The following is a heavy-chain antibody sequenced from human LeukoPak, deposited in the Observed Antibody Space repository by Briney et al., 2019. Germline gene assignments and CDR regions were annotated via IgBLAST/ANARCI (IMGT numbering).Heavy chain of an antibody. J-gene: IGHJ6*03. Sequence: PGGSLRLSCAASGFTFSSYAMSWVRQAPGKGLEWVSAISGSGGSTYYADSVKGRFTISRDNSKNTLYLQMNSLRAEDTAVYYCAKANLAAAGKGYYYYYMDVWGKGTTVTVSS. V-gene: IGHV3-23*01. CDR1: GFTFSSYA. CDR3: AKANLAAAGKGYYYYYMDV. CDR2: ISGSGGST. D-gene: IGHD6-13*01.